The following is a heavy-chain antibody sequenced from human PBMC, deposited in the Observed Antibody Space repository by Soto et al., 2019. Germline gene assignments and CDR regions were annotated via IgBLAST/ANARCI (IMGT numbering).Heavy chain of an antibody. Sequence: PGGSLRLSCAASGFTFSSYAMSWVRQAPGKGLEWVSAISGSGGSTYYADSVKGRFTISRDNSKNTLYLQMNSLRAEDTVVYYCAKFSIYSGYEPYYFDYWGQGTLVTVSS. V-gene: IGHV3-23*01. CDR1: GFTFSSYA. CDR2: ISGSGGST. J-gene: IGHJ4*02. CDR3: AKFSIYSGYEPYYFDY. D-gene: IGHD5-12*01.